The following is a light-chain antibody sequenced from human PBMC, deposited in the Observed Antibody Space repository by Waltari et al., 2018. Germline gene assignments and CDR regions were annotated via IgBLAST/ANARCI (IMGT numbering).Light chain of an antibody. CDR3: EQYDSAPLT. CDR2: ATS. J-gene: IGKJ4*01. Sequence: EIVLTQSPGTLSLSPGERATLSCRASQSVTSNKLAWYQQKPGQAPSLLIYATSTRATGIPDRFSGSGSGTDFTLTIGGLGPDDFAVYYCEQYDSAPLTFGGGTKVEI. V-gene: IGKV3-20*01. CDR1: QSVTSNK.